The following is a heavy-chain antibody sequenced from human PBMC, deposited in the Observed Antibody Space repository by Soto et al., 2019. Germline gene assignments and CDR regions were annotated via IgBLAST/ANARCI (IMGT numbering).Heavy chain of an antibody. CDR2: LNAGNGNT. J-gene: IGHJ4*02. Sequence: QVQLVQSWAEVKKTGASVKFSCKASGSTFTSYAMHWVRQAPGQRLEWMGWLNAGNGNTKYSQKFQGRVTITRDTSASTAYMELSSLRSEDTAVYYCARGPGGPDGPGDYWGQGTRVTVSS. V-gene: IGHV1-3*01. D-gene: IGHD2-15*01. CDR1: GSTFTSYA. CDR3: ARGPGGPDGPGDY.